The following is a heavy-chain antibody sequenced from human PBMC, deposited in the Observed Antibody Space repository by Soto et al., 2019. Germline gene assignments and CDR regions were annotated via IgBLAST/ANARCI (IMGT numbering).Heavy chain of an antibody. CDR2: IYYSGSI. Sequence: QVQLQESGPGLVKPSETLSLTCTVSGGCVSSGSYYWSWIRQPPGKGLEWIGYIYYSGSINYNPYRKSRVAISVDTSKKQFYLKLSSVTAADTGVYYCAREGTSTANWFDPWGEGTLVTVSS. CDR1: GGCVSSGSYY. D-gene: IGHD2-2*01. CDR3: AREGTSTANWFDP. J-gene: IGHJ5*02. V-gene: IGHV4-61*01.